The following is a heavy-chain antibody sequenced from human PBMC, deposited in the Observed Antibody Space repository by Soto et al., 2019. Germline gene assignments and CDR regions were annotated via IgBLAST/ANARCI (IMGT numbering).Heavy chain of an antibody. V-gene: IGHV4-34*01. Sequence: QVQLQQWGAGLLKPSETLSLTCAVYGGSFSGYYWSWIRQPPGKGLEWIGEINHRGSTNYNPSLNRRVTISVDTSKNQFSLKLSSVTAADTAVYYCARLSIVLMVYATYYMDVWGKGTTVTVSS. CDR3: ARLSIVLMVYATYYMDV. D-gene: IGHD2-8*01. J-gene: IGHJ6*03. CDR1: GGSFSGYY. CDR2: INHRGST.